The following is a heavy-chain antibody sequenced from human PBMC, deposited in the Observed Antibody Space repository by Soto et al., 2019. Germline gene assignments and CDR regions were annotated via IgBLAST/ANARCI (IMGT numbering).Heavy chain of an antibody. D-gene: IGHD2-15*01. Sequence: GGSLRLSCAASGFTFSDYYMSWIRQAPGKGLEWVSYISSSGSTIYYADSVKGRFTISRDNAKNSLYLQMNSLRAEATAGYYCARGYCSGGSCYVAFDIWGQGTMVTVSS. CDR1: GFTFSDYY. CDR3: ARGYCSGGSCYVAFDI. J-gene: IGHJ3*02. CDR2: ISSSGSTI. V-gene: IGHV3-11*01.